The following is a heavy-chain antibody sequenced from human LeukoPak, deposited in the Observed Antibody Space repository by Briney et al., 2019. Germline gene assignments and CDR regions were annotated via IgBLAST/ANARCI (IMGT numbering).Heavy chain of an antibody. J-gene: IGHJ4*02. Sequence: KSSETLSLTCAVYGGSFSGYYWSWIRQPPGKGLEWIGEINHSGSTNYNPSLKSRVTISVDTSKNQFSLKLSSVTAADTAVYYCAATMVRGVHTHFDYWGQGTLVTVSS. V-gene: IGHV4-34*01. CDR2: INHSGST. CDR1: GGSFSGYY. CDR3: AATMVRGVHTHFDY. D-gene: IGHD3-10*01.